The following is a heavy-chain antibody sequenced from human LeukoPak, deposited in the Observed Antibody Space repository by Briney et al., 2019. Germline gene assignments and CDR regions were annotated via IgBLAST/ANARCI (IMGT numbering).Heavy chain of an antibody. Sequence: SETLSLTCTASGGSINSFYWRWIRQPPGGGLEWIGCIYYSGSTNYNPSLKSRVTMSADASNNQFSLWQSSVPAADTAVYYCARLARLTLIRGVTGDRSLDVWGRGTKVTVSS. D-gene: IGHD3-10*01. CDR2: IYYSGST. V-gene: IGHV4-59*01. J-gene: IGHJ6*04. CDR1: GGSINSFY. CDR3: ARLARLTLIRGVTGDRSLDV.